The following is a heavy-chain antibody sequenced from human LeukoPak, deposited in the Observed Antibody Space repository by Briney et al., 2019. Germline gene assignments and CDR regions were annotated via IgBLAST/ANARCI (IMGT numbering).Heavy chain of an antibody. J-gene: IGHJ4*02. CDR2: IYSGGST. CDR1: GSTVSSNH. Sequence: PGGSLRLSCAAPGSTVSSNHMSWVRQAPGKGLEWVSVIYSGGSTDYADSVKGRFTISRDNSKNTLYLQMNSLRAEDTAVYHCARGPAGYNWGQGTLVTVSS. V-gene: IGHV3-53*01. CDR3: ARGPAGYN. D-gene: IGHD1-1*01.